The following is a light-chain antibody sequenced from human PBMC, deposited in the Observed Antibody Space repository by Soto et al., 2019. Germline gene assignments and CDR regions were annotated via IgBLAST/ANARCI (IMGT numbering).Light chain of an antibody. Sequence: DIQMTQSPSTLSASVGDRVTITCRASQSINNWLAWYQQKPGKAPKFLIYDASNLESGVPSRFSGSASGTEFTLTISSMQPDDFATYYCQQYDNYPLTFGEGTKV. V-gene: IGKV1-5*01. CDR3: QQYDNYPLT. CDR1: QSINNW. J-gene: IGKJ4*01. CDR2: DAS.